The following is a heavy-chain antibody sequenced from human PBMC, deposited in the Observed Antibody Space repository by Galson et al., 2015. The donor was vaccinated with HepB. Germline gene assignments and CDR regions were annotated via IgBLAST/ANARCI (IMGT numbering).Heavy chain of an antibody. CDR3: ARDKYYYDSSGSEHDY. Sequence: LRLSCAASGFTFSSYSMSWVRQAPGKGLGWVSSISSSSSYIYCADSVKGRFTISGDNAKNSLYLQMNSLRAEDTAVYYCARDKYYYDSSGSEHDYWGQGTLVTVSS. J-gene: IGHJ4*02. D-gene: IGHD3-22*01. V-gene: IGHV3-21*01. CDR2: ISSSSSYI. CDR1: GFTFSSYS.